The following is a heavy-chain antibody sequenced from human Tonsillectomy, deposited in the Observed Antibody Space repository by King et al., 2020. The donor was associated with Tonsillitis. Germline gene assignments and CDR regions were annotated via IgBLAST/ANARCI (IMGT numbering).Heavy chain of an antibody. Sequence: QLVQSGAEVKKPGSSVKVSCKASGGTFNSYAINWVRQAPGQGLEWMGGIIPIFGTTNYAQKFQGRVTITADQSTSTAYMELSSLISEDTAVYYCARDLVAIVMDYWSQGTLLTVSS. CDR3: ARDLVAIVMDY. J-gene: IGHJ4*02. CDR2: IIPIFGTT. CDR1: GGTFNSYA. V-gene: IGHV1-69*01. D-gene: IGHD2-15*01.